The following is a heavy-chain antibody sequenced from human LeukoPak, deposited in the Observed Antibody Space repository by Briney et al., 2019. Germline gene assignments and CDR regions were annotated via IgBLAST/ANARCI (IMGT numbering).Heavy chain of an antibody. CDR3: VKEGSHSDGGHSPTFDS. J-gene: IGHJ4*02. Sequence: TGGSLRLSCAASGFVFNSYAMNWVRQAPGKGLEWVSAISVGGLYTYYADSVRGRFTISRDNSKSALYLQMNSLRSEDTAMYHCVKEGSHSDGGHSPTFDSWGLGTLVTVSS. CDR2: ISVGGLYT. CDR1: GFVFNSYA. V-gene: IGHV3-23*01. D-gene: IGHD5-24*01.